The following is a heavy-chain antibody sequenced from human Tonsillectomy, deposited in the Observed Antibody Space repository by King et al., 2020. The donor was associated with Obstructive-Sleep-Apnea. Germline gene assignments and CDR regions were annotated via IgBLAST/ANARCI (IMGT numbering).Heavy chain of an antibody. Sequence: VQLVESGGGVVQPGKSLRLSCAASGFTFSTYAMHWVRQAPGKGLEWVALISNDGTNKYYADSVKGRFTISRDNSKNTLYLQMNSLRVEDTAVYYCSRLFYYDSSGYYYRNSWGRGTLGTVSS. V-gene: IGHV3-30-3*01. CDR1: GFTFSTYA. CDR2: ISNDGTNK. D-gene: IGHD3-22*01. J-gene: IGHJ4*02. CDR3: SRLFYYDSSGYYYRNS.